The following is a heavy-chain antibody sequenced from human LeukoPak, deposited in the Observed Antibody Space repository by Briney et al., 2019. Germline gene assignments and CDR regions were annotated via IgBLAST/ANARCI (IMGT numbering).Heavy chain of an antibody. CDR3: ARVTYYYDSSGYYEDY. J-gene: IGHJ4*02. Sequence: GASVKVSCKASGGTLSSYAISWVRQAPGQGLGWMGRIIPILGIANYAQKFQGRVTITADKSTSTAYMELSSLRSEDTAVYYCARVTYYYDSSGYYEDYWGQGTLVTVSS. CDR2: IIPILGIA. CDR1: GGTLSSYA. V-gene: IGHV1-69*04. D-gene: IGHD3-22*01.